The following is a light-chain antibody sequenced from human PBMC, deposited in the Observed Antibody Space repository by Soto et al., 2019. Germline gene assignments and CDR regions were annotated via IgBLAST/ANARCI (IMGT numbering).Light chain of an antibody. CDR3: QQYYSDSYT. CDR1: QDVSQW. Sequence: DIQMTQSPSTLSASVGDRVIITCRASQDVSQWLAWYQQKPGKAPKLLIYKASQLESGVPSRFSGRGSGTEFTLTIRDLQPDDFATYFCQQYYSDSYTFGQGPTVDIK. J-gene: IGKJ2*01. V-gene: IGKV1-5*03. CDR2: KAS.